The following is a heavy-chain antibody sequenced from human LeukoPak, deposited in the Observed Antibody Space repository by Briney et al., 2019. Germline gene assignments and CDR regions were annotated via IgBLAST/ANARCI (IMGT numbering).Heavy chain of an antibody. Sequence: PGGSLRLSCAASGFTFSTYSMNWVRQAPGKGLEWVSYISSSSSTIYYADSVKGRFTISRDNAKNSLHLQMNSLRAEDTAVYYCARGYYYGMDVWGQGTTVTVSS. J-gene: IGHJ6*02. CDR2: ISSSSSTI. CDR3: ARGYYYGMDV. V-gene: IGHV3-48*04. CDR1: GFTFSTYS.